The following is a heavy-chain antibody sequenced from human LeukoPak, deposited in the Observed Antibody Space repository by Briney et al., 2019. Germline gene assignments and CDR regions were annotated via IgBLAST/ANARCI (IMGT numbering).Heavy chain of an antibody. CDR1: AFTFSNYA. D-gene: IGHD1-14*01. CDR3: AKATGYLL. V-gene: IGHV3-23*01. Sequence: PGGSLRLSCAASAFTFSNYAMSWVRQAPGKGLEWVSTISNSDSSTYYADSVKGRFTISRDNSENTLYLQMNSLRAVDTAVYYCAKATGYLLWGQGTLVIVSS. J-gene: IGHJ4*02. CDR2: ISNSDSST.